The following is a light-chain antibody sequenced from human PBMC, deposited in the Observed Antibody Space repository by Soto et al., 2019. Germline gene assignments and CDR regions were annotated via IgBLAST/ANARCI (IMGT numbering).Light chain of an antibody. CDR1: SSDVGGYNY. V-gene: IGLV2-14*01. CDR2: EVS. J-gene: IGLJ3*02. Sequence: QSALTQPASVSGSPGQSITISWTGTSSDVGGYNYVSWYQQHPGKAPKLMIYEVSNRPSGVSNRFSGSKSGNTASLTISGLQAEDEADHYCSSYTSSSTRVFGGGTKLTVL. CDR3: SSYTSSSTRV.